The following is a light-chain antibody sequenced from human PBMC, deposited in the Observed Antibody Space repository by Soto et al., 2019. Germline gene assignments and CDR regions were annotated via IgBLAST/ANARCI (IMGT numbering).Light chain of an antibody. V-gene: IGLV7-43*01. J-gene: IGLJ3*02. Sequence: QTVVTQEPSLTVSPGGTVTLTCASSTGAVTSGYYPNWFQQKPGQAPRVMIYSTSNKHSWTPARFSGSLLGAKAALTLSGVQPEDEAEYYCLLYYGGAWVFGGGTKLPVL. CDR3: LLYYGGAWV. CDR2: STS. CDR1: TGAVTSGYY.